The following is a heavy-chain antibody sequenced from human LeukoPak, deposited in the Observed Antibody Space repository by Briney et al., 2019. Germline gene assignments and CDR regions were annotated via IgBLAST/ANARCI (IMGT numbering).Heavy chain of an antibody. V-gene: IGHV3-23*01. Sequence: GGSLRLSCAASGFTFSSYAMSWVRQAPGKGLEWVSAISGSGGSTYYADSVKGRFTISRDNSKNTLYLQMNSLRAEDTAVYYCAKGPPLTYSSSWHELYYFDYWGQGTLVTVSS. D-gene: IGHD6-13*01. CDR2: ISGSGGST. J-gene: IGHJ4*02. CDR3: AKGPPLTYSSSWHELYYFDY. CDR1: GFTFSSYA.